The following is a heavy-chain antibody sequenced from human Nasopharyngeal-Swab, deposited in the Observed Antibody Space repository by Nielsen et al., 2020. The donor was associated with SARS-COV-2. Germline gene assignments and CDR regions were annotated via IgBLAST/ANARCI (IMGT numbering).Heavy chain of an antibody. CDR3: VRAGEYYYDSRDPNWFDP. J-gene: IGHJ5*02. V-gene: IGHV3-30-3*01. CDR1: GFTFSSYA. Sequence: GGSLRLSCAASGFTFSSYAMHWVRQAPGKGLEWVAVISYDGSNKYYADSVKGRFTISRDNSKNTLYLQMNSLRAEDTAVYYCVRAGEYYYDSRDPNWFDPWGQGTLVTVSS. CDR2: ISYDGSNK. D-gene: IGHD3-22*01.